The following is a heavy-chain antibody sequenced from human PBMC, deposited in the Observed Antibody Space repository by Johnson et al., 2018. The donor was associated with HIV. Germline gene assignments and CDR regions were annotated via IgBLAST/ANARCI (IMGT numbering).Heavy chain of an antibody. CDR1: GITVSSNY. CDR3: ARDGRDLVTRCSFDV. Sequence: VQLVESGGGLAQPGGSLRLSCAASGITVSSNYMSWVRQAPGKGLEWVSVIFTVGDVYYADSVKGRFTISRDNSKNFLYLQMNSLRPEDTAVYYCARDGRDLVTRCSFDVWGQGTVVTVSS. V-gene: IGHV3-66*02. CDR2: IFTVGDV. J-gene: IGHJ3*01. D-gene: IGHD5-18*01.